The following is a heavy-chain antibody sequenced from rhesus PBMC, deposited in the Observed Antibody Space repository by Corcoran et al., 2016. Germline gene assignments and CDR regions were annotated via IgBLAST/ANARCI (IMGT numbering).Heavy chain of an antibody. V-gene: IGHV4S10*01. J-gene: IGHJ4*01. D-gene: IGHD1-7*02. CDR2: IYGISTTT. CDR1: GGSISDRYR. CDR3: ARTNWNVFDY. Sequence: QVQLQESGPGVVKPSETLSLTCAVSGGSISDRYRWSWIRQPPGKGLEWIGYIYGISTTTTPTPPLKSRVTISKYPSRTQFSLKLSSVTAADTAVYYCARTNWNVFDYWGQGVLVTVSS.